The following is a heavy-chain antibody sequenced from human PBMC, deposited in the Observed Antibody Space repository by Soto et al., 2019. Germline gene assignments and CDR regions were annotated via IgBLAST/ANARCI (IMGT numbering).Heavy chain of an antibody. CDR1: GFTFRTYG. Sequence: GGSLRLSCAASGFTFRTYGMHWARPAPGKGLEWLAVISNNGINKYYADSVKGRFTIPSDNSRDTLFLQMNSLWGGGTAIYYCAKVIRADSTSSNFYYYSGLDVWGQGTTVTVSS. CDR3: AKVIRADSTSSNFYYYSGLDV. V-gene: IGHV3-30*18. J-gene: IGHJ6*02. CDR2: ISNNGINK. D-gene: IGHD6-6*01.